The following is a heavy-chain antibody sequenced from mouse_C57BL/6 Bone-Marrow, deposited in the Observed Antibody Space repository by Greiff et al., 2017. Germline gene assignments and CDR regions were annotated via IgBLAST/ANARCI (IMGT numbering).Heavy chain of an antibody. Sequence: VQLQQPGAELVMPGASVKLSCKASGYTFTSYWMHWVKQRPGQGLEWIGEIDPSDSYTNYNQKFKGKSTLTVDKSSSTAYMQLSSLTSEDSAVYYCARRDYGSYWYFDVWGTGTTVTVSS. CDR3: ARRDYGSYWYFDV. V-gene: IGHV1-69*01. CDR1: GYTFTSYW. D-gene: IGHD1-1*01. CDR2: IDPSDSYT. J-gene: IGHJ1*03.